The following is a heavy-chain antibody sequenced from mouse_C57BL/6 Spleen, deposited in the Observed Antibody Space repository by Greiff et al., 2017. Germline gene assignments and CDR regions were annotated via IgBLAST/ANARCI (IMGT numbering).Heavy chain of an antibody. D-gene: IGHD2-1*01. J-gene: IGHJ3*01. Sequence: EVQLQQSGAELVRPGASVKLSCTASGFNIKDYYMHWVKQRPEQGLEWIGRIDPEDGDTEYAPKFQGKATITADTSSNTAYLQLSSLTSEDTAIYYCARWGIYYGFAYWGQGTLVTVSA. V-gene: IGHV14-1*01. CDR2: IDPEDGDT. CDR1: GFNIKDYY. CDR3: ARWGIYYGFAY.